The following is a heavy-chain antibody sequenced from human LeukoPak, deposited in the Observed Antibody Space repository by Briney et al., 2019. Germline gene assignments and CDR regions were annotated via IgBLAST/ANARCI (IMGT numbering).Heavy chain of an antibody. CDR2: ISGSGGST. D-gene: IGHD1-26*01. CDR1: GFTFSSYA. Sequence: GGSLRLSCAASGFTFSSYAMSWVRQAPGKGLEWVSAISGSGGSTYYADSVKGRFTISRDNSKNTLYLQMNSLRAEDTAVYYCAKDPTPPYYSGSRVGDAFDIWGQGTMVTVPS. V-gene: IGHV3-23*01. J-gene: IGHJ3*02. CDR3: AKDPTPPYYSGSRVGDAFDI.